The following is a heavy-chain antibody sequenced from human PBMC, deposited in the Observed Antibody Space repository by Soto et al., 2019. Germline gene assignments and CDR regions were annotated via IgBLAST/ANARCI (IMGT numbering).Heavy chain of an antibody. Sequence: SETLSLTCAVYGGAFSGNYWRWIRQHPGKGLEWIGEINHSGSTNYNPSLKIRVTISVDTSKNQFSLKLSSVTAADTAVYYCARTRGYSSSWYHPSDWFDPWGQGTLVTVSS. CDR1: GGAFSGNY. J-gene: IGHJ5*02. CDR2: INHSGST. V-gene: IGHV4-34*01. D-gene: IGHD6-13*01. CDR3: ARTRGYSSSWYHPSDWFDP.